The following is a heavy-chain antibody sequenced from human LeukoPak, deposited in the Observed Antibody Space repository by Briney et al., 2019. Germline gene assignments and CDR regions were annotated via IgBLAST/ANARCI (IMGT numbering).Heavy chain of an antibody. CDR1: GGSISSYY. J-gene: IGHJ4*02. Sequence: SETLSLTCTVSGGSISSYYWRWIRQPAGKGLEWIGRIYTSGSTNYNPSLKSRVTMSVDTSKNQFSLKLSSVTAADTAVYYCASGDSNYGDGYYFDYWGQGTLVTVSS. D-gene: IGHD4-17*01. CDR2: IYTSGST. V-gene: IGHV4-4*07. CDR3: ASGDSNYGDGYYFDY.